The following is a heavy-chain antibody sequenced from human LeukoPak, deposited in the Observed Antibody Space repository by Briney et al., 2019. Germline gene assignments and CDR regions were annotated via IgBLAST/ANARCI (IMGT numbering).Heavy chain of an antibody. V-gene: IGHV4-30-4*01. CDR2: IFHSGST. CDR3: ATLGGGREMSTIDYYFVH. CDR1: GGSISSSDYY. D-gene: IGHD5-24*01. Sequence: SQTLSLTCTVSGGSISSSDYYWSWIRQPPGKGLEWIGYIFHSGSTYYNPSLKSRVTISLDMSKNQFSLNLISVTAADTAMYFCATLGGGREMSTIDYYFVHWGQGTQVTVSS. J-gene: IGHJ4*02.